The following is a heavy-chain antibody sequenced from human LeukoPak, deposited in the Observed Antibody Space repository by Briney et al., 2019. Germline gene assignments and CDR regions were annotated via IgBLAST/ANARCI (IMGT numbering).Heavy chain of an antibody. CDR3: AIEYYGSGRIDY. J-gene: IGHJ4*02. CDR1: GGSISSYY. Sequence: PSETLSLTCSGSGGSISSYYWGWIRQPPGNGLEWIGYIYYSGSTNYNPSLKSRVTISVDTSKNQFSPKLSSVTAADTAVYYCAIEYYGSGRIDYWGQGTLVTVSS. V-gene: IGHV4-59*01. CDR2: IYYSGST. D-gene: IGHD3-10*01.